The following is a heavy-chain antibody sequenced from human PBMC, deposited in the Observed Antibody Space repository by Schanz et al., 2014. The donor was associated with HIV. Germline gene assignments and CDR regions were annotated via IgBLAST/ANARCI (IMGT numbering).Heavy chain of an antibody. Sequence: EGQLVESGGGLVQPGGLLRLSCAASGFTFSGFAMSWVRQTPGKGLEWVSTFSASGGSTYYADSVLARFTISRDNSKNTLYLHMNSLGAEDTALYYCAKASGNSYGTGYFDYWGQGTLVTVSS. CDR1: GFTFSGFA. D-gene: IGHD5-18*01. CDR2: FSASGGST. CDR3: AKASGNSYGTGYFDY. J-gene: IGHJ4*02. V-gene: IGHV3-23*04.